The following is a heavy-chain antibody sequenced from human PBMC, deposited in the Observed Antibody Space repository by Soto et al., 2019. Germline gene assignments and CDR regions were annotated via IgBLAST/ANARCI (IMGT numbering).Heavy chain of an antibody. D-gene: IGHD3-9*01. CDR1: GYTFTSYD. V-gene: IGHV1-8*01. J-gene: IGHJ6*02. Sequence: GASVKVSCKASGYTFTSYDINWVRQATGQGLEWMGWMNPNSGNTGYAQKFQGRVTMTRNTSISTAYMELSSLRSEDTAVYYCATSKDYDILTGLYGMDVWGQGTTVTVS. CDR2: MNPNSGNT. CDR3: ATSKDYDILTGLYGMDV.